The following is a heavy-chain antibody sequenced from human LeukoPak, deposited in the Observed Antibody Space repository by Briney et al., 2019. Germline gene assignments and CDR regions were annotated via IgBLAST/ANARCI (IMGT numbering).Heavy chain of an antibody. D-gene: IGHD2-15*01. CDR3: ARDGVGDAFDI. J-gene: IGHJ3*02. CDR1: GGTFSSYA. Sequence: SCKASGGTFSSYAMHWVRQAPGKGLEWVAVISYDGSNKYYADSVKGRFTISRDNSKNTLYLQMNSLRAEDTAVYYCARDGVGDAFDIWGQGTMVTVSS. V-gene: IGHV3-30-3*01. CDR2: ISYDGSNK.